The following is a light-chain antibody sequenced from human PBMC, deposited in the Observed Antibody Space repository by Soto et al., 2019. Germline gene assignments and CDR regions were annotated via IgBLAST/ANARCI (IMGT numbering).Light chain of an antibody. CDR2: GAS. CDR3: QQYGSSPRT. CDR1: QSVSSSY. V-gene: IGKV3-20*01. J-gene: IGKJ1*01. Sequence: EIVLTQSPGTLSLSPGERATLSCRVSQSVSSSYLDWYQQKPGQAPRLLIYGASSRATGLPDRCSGSGSGTDFILTISRLEPEDFAVYYCQQYGSSPRTFGQGTKVEIK.